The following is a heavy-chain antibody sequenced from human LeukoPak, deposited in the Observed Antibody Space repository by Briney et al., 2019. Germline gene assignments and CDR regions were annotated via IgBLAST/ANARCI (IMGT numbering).Heavy chain of an antibody. Sequence: GGSLRLSCAASGFTVSSNYMSWVRQAPGKGLEWVSGTSGSGGSTYYADSVKGRFTISRDNSKNTLYLEMDSLRAEDTAVYYCAKGKRRQTADDAFDIWGQGTLVTVSS. CDR3: AKGKRRQTADDAFDI. CDR1: GFTVSSNY. CDR2: TSGSGGST. J-gene: IGHJ3*02. V-gene: IGHV3-23*01.